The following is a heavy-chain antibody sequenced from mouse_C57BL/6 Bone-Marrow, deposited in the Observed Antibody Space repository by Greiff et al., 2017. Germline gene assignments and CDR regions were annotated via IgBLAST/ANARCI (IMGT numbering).Heavy chain of an antibody. CDR1: GSTFPSYW. CDR2: IVPSDSYT. CDR3: AIEGYPFYY. V-gene: IGHV1-50*01. Sequence: VQLQQPGAELVKPGASVKLSCKASGSTFPSYWIRWVKQRPGQGLEWIGEIVPSDSYTNYKQKFKGKATLTVDTSSRTAYMQLSSLTSEDSAVYDCAIEGYPFYYWGQGTTLTVSS. J-gene: IGHJ2*01.